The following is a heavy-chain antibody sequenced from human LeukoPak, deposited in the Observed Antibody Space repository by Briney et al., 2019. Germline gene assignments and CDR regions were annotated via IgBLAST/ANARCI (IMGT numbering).Heavy chain of an antibody. D-gene: IGHD2-15*01. V-gene: IGHV3-23*01. CDR1: GFTFSSYA. CDR3: AKGISSQIIDWFVP. Sequence: GGSLRLSCVASGFTFSSYAMSWVRQAPGKGLEWISSITGSGANTFYADSVKGRVTISRDNSENMLHLQVNSLRAEDTAIYYCAKGISSQIIDWFVPWGQGTLVTVSS. J-gene: IGHJ5*02. CDR2: ITGSGANT.